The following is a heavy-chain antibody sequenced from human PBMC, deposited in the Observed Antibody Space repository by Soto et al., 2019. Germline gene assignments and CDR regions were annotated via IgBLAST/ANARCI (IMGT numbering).Heavy chain of an antibody. Sequence: QVRLVQSGAEVKKPGASVKVSCKASGYTFTSYGISWVRQAPGQGLEWMGWISTYNGNTNYAQKLQGRVTMTTDPSMSRAYMELRSLRYDYTAVYYSARYSVSSAYYDFWCGYSNYWGQGTLVTVSS. V-gene: IGHV1-18*01. CDR1: GYTFTSYG. CDR2: ISTYNGNT. CDR3: ARYSVSSAYYDFWCGYSNY. J-gene: IGHJ4*02. D-gene: IGHD3-3*01.